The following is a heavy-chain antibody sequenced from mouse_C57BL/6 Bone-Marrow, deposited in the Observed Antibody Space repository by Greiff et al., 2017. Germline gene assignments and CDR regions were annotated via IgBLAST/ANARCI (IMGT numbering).Heavy chain of an antibody. V-gene: IGHV5-6*01. CDR1: GFTFSSYG. CDR3: ARQREGHGGLDY. CDR2: ISSGGSYT. J-gene: IGHJ2*02. Sequence: EVQVVESGGDLVKPGGSLKLSCAASGFTFSSYGMSWVRQTPDKRLEWVATISSGGSYTYYPDSVKGRFTISRDNAKNTLYLQMSSLKSDDPAMVYCARQREGHGGLDYWGQGTSLTVSS.